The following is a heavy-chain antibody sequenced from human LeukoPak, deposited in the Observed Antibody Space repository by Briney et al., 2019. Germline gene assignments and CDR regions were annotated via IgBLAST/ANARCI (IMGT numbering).Heavy chain of an antibody. CDR2: IYYSGST. CDR3: ARDRFGELPLDY. CDR1: GGSISSGGYY. Sequence: SETLSLTCTVSGGSISSGGYYWSWIRQHPGKGLEWIGYIYYSGSTYYNPSLKSRVTISVDTSKNQFSLKLSSVTAADTAVYYCARDRFGELPLDYWGQGTLVTVSS. V-gene: IGHV4-31*03. D-gene: IGHD3-10*01. J-gene: IGHJ4*02.